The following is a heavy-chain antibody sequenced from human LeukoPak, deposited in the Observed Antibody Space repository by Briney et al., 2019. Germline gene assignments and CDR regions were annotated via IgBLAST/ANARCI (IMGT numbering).Heavy chain of an antibody. V-gene: IGHV4-39*07. CDR1: GGSISSSSYY. D-gene: IGHD6-19*01. J-gene: IGHJ3*02. CDR2: IYYSGST. Sequence: SETLSLTCTVSGGSISSSSYYWGWIRQPPGKGLEWIGSIYYSGSTYYNPSLKSRATISVDTSKNQFSLKLSSMTAADTAVYYCARDLVAVAGTSFAFDIWGQGTMVTVSS. CDR3: ARDLVAVAGTSFAFDI.